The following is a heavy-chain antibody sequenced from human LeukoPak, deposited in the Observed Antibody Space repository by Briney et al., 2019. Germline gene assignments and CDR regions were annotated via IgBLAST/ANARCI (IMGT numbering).Heavy chain of an antibody. CDR1: GFTFSSYW. CDR3: ARDGAAAGTDYFDY. J-gene: IGHJ4*02. V-gene: IGHV3-74*01. D-gene: IGHD6-13*01. Sequence: AGGSLRLSCAASGFTFSSYWMHWARQAPGKGLVWVSRINKDGSSTSYADSVKGRFTISRDNTRNTLFLQMNSLRAEDTAVYYCARDGAAAGTDYFDYWGQGTLVTVSS. CDR2: INKDGSST.